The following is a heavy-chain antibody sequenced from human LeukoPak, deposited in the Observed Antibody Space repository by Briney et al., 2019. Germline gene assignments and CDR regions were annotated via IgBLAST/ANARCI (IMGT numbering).Heavy chain of an antibody. CDR2: ISSSGSTI. CDR3: ARAPELWSTPPNWFDP. Sequence: PGGSLRLSCAASGFTFSDYYMSWIRQAPGKGQEWVSYISSSGSTIYYADSVKGRFTISRDNAKNSLYPQMNSLRAEDTAVYYCARAPELWSTPPNWFDPGGQGPRVTVPS. J-gene: IGHJ5*02. V-gene: IGHV3-11*01. D-gene: IGHD3-10*01. CDR1: GFTFSDYY.